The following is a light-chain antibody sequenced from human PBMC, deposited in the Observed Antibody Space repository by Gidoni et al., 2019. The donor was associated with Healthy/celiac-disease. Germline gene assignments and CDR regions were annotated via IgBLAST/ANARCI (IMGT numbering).Light chain of an antibody. V-gene: IGKV1-5*03. CDR2: KAS. CDR3: QQYNSYSRT. J-gene: IGKJ1*01. CDR1: QSSSSW. Sequence: DIQTTQSPSTLSASVGDRVTITCRASQSSSSWLAWYQQKPGKAPKLLIYKASSLESGVPARFSGSGSGTEFTLTISSLQPDDFAAYYCQQYNSYSRTFGQGTKVEIK.